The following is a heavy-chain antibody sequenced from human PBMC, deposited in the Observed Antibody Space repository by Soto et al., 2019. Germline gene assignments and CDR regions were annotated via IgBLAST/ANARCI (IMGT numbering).Heavy chain of an antibody. V-gene: IGHV1-69*02. D-gene: IGHD3-22*01. Sequence: ASVKVSCKASGGTFSSYTISWVRQAPGQGLEWMGRIIPILGIANYAQKFQGRVTITADKSTSTAYMELSGLRSEDTAVYYCARADYYDSSGYYSVDYWGQGTLVTVSS. CDR1: GGTFSSYT. CDR2: IIPILGIA. J-gene: IGHJ4*02. CDR3: ARADYYDSSGYYSVDY.